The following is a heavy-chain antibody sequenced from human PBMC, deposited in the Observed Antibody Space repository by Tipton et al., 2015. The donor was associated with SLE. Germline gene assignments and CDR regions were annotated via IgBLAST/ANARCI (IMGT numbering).Heavy chain of an antibody. CDR3: ASDPSYDYDSSGFYFSFDS. CDR1: GYSINSGYY. Sequence: TLSLTCDVSGYSINSGYYWGWVRQPPGKGLEWIGSLYYTGRTYVNPSLRSRVTMSVDTSKNQFSLKLKSVTAADTAVYYCASDPSYDYDSSGFYFSFDSWGQGTLVTVSS. V-gene: IGHV4-38-2*01. CDR2: LYYTGRT. J-gene: IGHJ4*02. D-gene: IGHD3-22*01.